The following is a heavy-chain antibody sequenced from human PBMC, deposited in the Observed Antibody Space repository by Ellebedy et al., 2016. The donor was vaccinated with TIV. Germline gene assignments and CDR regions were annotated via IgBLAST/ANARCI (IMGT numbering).Heavy chain of an antibody. CDR2: VYYSGST. J-gene: IGHJ4*02. CDR3: ARAVHGSGSSPGILNDYYFDS. D-gene: IGHD3-10*01. V-gene: IGHV4-59*01. CDR1: GASIISFY. Sequence: SETLSLTCTVSGASIISFYWSWIRQSPGKGLEWIGDVYYSGSTSYNPSLRSRVTISADTSKHQFSLQLTSVAAADTALYYCARAVHGSGSSPGILNDYYFDSWGQGILVTVSS.